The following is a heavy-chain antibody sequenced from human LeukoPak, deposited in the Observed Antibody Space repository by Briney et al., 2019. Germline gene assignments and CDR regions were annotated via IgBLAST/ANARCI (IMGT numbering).Heavy chain of an antibody. CDR1: GFPFNTHA. CDR3: ARGIAPDY. D-gene: IGHD6-13*01. V-gene: IGHV1-8*02. CDR2: MNPNSGNT. J-gene: IGHJ4*02. Sequence: ASVKVSCRASGFPFNTHAVAWVRQATGQGLEWMGWMNPNSGNTGYAQKFQGRVTMTRNTSISTAYMELSSLRSEDTAVYYCARGIAPDYWGQGTLVTVSS.